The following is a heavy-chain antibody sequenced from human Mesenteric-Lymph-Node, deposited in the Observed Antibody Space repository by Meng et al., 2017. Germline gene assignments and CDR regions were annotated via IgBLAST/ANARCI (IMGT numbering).Heavy chain of an antibody. CDR1: GITFSDSY. J-gene: IGHJ2*01. D-gene: IGHD6-19*01. CDR3: AKDPVAGTVFDL. CDR2: ISGSGGRT. Sequence: VVESWGGLVKPRGSLRLSWAAFGITFSDSYMSCIRQAPGKGLEWVSAISGSGGRTYYADSVKGRFTISRDNSKNTLYLQMNSLRAEDTAVYYCAKDPVAGTVFDLWGRGTLVTVSS. V-gene: IGHV3-23*04.